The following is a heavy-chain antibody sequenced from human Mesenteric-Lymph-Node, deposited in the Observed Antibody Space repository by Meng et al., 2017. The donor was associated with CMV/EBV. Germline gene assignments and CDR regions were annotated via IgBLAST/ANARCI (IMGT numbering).Heavy chain of an antibody. CDR2: ISGGGDNT. J-gene: IGHJ4*02. CDR3: ARDLEFFGSGSYFFDY. CDR1: GFTFSSYA. V-gene: IGHV3-23*01. D-gene: IGHD3-10*01. Sequence: GESLTISCAASGFTFSSYAMTWVRQAPGKGLEWVSVISGGGDNTYYADSVKGRFTISRDNSRNTLYLQMNSLRVEDTAVYYCARDLEFFGSGSYFFDYWGQGTLVTVSS.